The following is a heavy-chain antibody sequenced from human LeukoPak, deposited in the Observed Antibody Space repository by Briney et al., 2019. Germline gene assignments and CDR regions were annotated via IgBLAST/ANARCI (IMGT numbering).Heavy chain of an antibody. CDR2: IYYSGST. CDR1: GGSISSSSYY. CDR3: ARRGPNYYDSSGSLLNDAFDI. Sequence: SETLSLTCTVSGGSISSSSYYWGWIHQPPGKGLEWIGSIYYSGSTYYNPSLKSRVTISVDTSKNQFSLKLSSVTAADTAVYFCARRGPNYYDSSGSLLNDAFDIWGQGTMVTVSS. D-gene: IGHD3-22*01. J-gene: IGHJ3*02. V-gene: IGHV4-39*01.